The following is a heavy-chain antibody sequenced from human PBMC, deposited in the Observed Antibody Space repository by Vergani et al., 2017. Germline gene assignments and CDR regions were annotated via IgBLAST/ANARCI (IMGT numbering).Heavy chain of an antibody. Sequence: QVQLQESGPGLVKPSETLSLTCTVSGGSISSYYWSWIRQPPGKGLEWIGYIYYSGSTNYNPSLKSRVTISVDTSKNQFSLKLSSVTAADTAVYYCASRYCSSTSCYPSFDYWGQGTLVTVSS. CDR3: ASRYCSSTSCYPSFDY. D-gene: IGHD2-2*01. J-gene: IGHJ4*02. CDR1: GGSISSYY. CDR2: IYYSGST. V-gene: IGHV4-59*12.